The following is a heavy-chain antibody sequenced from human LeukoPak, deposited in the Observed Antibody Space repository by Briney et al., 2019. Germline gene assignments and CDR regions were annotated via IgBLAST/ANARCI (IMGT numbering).Heavy chain of an antibody. CDR2: INTNTGKP. V-gene: IGHV7-4-1*02. J-gene: IGHJ4*02. D-gene: IGHD2-2*01. CDR1: GYTLTSYA. CDR3: ARAASLDY. Sequence: GASVKVSCKASGYTLTSYAMNWVRQAPGQGLEWMGWINTNTGKPTYAQGFTGRSVFSLDSSVSTAYLQINSLNAEGTAVYYCARAASLDYWGQGTLVTVSS.